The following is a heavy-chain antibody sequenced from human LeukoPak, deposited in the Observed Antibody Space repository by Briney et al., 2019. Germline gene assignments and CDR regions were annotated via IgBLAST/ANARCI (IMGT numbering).Heavy chain of an antibody. CDR1: GFTFSSYA. CDR2: ISGSGGST. Sequence: GGSLRLSCAASGFTFSSYAMSWVRQAPGKGLEWVSAISGSGGSTYYADSVKGRFTISRDNSKNTLYLQMNSLRAEDTAVYYCALMTTVIPLPAFDYWGQGALVAVSS. J-gene: IGHJ4*02. CDR3: ALMTTVIPLPAFDY. D-gene: IGHD4-17*01. V-gene: IGHV3-23*01.